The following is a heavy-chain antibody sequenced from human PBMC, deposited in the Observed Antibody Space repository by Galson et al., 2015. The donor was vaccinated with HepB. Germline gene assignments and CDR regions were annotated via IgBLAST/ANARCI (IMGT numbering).Heavy chain of an antibody. V-gene: IGHV2-70*11. D-gene: IGHD7-27*01. CDR1: GFSLSTSGMC. CDR3: ARIRLTGDLDF. Sequence: PALVKPTQTLTLTRTFSGFSLSTSGMCVGWIRQPPGKSLEWLARIDWDDDKYYRPSLMTRLTISKDTAKNQVALTMTNVDPVDTATYYCARIRLTGDLDFWGQGTLVTVSS. CDR2: IDWDDDK. J-gene: IGHJ4*02.